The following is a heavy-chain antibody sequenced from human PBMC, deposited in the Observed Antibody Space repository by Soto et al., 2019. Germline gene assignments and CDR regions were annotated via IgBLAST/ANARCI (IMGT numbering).Heavy chain of an antibody. CDR3: ARGGIAVAGTSDAGNYYFDY. CDR2: INHSGST. D-gene: IGHD6-19*01. V-gene: IGHV4-34*01. J-gene: IGHJ4*02. Sequence: PSETLSLTCAVYGGSFSGYYWSWIRQPPGKGLEWIGEINHSGSTNYNPSLKSRVTISVDTSKNQFSLKLSSVTAADTAVYYCARGGIAVAGTSDAGNYYFDYWGQGTLVTVSS. CDR1: GGSFSGYY.